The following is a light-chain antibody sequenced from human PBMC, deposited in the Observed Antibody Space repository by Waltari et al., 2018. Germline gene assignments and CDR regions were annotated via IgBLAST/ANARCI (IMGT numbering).Light chain of an antibody. Sequence: CRASQSITSISFGCSQQQPGQAPRLLIFGASTSATGIPDRFSGSGSETDFTLTIHRLGPEDLAVYYCQRWDGSFLTFGGGTEVEL. CDR3: QRWDGSFLT. CDR1: QSITSIS. J-gene: IGKJ4*01. V-gene: IGKV3-20*01. CDR2: GAS.